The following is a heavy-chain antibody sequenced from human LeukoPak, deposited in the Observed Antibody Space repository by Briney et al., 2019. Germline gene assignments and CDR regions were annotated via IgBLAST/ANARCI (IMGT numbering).Heavy chain of an antibody. CDR2: FDPEDGET. CDR3: ATGDPLKAYNWFDP. V-gene: IGHV1-24*01. CDR1: GYTLTELS. Sequence: ASVKVSCKVSGYTLTELSMHWVRQAPGKGLEWMGGFDPEDGETIYAQKFQGRVTMTEDTSTDTAYMELSSLRSEDTAVYYCATGDPLKAYNWFDPWGQGTLVTVPS. J-gene: IGHJ5*02. D-gene: IGHD5-24*01.